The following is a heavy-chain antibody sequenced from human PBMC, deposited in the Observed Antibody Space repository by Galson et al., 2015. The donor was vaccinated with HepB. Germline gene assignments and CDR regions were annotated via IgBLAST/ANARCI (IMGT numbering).Heavy chain of an antibody. D-gene: IGHD3-3*01. CDR1: GFTFRSYG. V-gene: IGHV3-33*01. CDR2: IWNDGSNK. J-gene: IGHJ4*02. Sequence: SLRLSCAASGFTFRSYGMHWVRQAPGQGLEWVAVIWNDGSNKYYADSVKGRFTTTTDDSKNTLYLQMSSLRAEDTAVYYCARDVAEIVGVVKSLDYWGQGTLVTVSS. CDR3: ARDVAEIVGVVKSLDY.